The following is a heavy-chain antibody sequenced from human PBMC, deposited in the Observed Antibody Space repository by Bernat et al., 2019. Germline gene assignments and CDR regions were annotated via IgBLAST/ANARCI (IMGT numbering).Heavy chain of an antibody. CDR2: MYYTGST. Sequence: QQRLQESGPGLVKPSETLSLTCTVSGGSISSSSYYWGWIRQPPGKGLEWIGTMYYTGSTYYNPSLKSRVTISVDGSKNQFSLKLNSVTAADTALYYCAKRIGVGANDAFDIWGQGTMVTVSS. CDR3: AKRIGVGANDAFDI. D-gene: IGHD1-26*01. V-gene: IGHV4-39*01. J-gene: IGHJ3*02. CDR1: GGSISSSSYY.